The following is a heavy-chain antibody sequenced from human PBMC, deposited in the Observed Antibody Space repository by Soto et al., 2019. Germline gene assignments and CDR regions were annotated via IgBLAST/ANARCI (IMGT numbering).Heavy chain of an antibody. J-gene: IGHJ5*01. Sequence: SETLSLTCTVSGGSMSGSYYWIWIRQPPGKGLEWIGYISYSGSTKYNPSLKSRVTISIDTSKNQFFLHLNSVTAADTAVYFCAGVREIWAQPLESGGDGMLVTGFS. CDR1: GGSMSGSYY. V-gene: IGHV4-59*01. CDR3: AGVREIWAQPLES. CDR2: ISYSGST. D-gene: IGHD2-15*01.